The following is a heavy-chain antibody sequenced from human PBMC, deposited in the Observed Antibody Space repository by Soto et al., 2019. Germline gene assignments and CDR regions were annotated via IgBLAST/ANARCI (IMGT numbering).Heavy chain of an antibody. J-gene: IGHJ4*02. CDR2: VSGSGSTT. CDR1: GFTFSSNA. CDR3: AKVTWPGANYFDY. D-gene: IGHD2-8*02. V-gene: IGHV3-23*01. Sequence: GGSLRLSCAASGFTFSSNAMTWVRQAPGKGLEWVSAVSGSGSTTYYADSVKGRFTISRDNSKNTLYLQVNSLRAEDTAVYFCAKVTWPGANYFDYWGQGTLVTVSS.